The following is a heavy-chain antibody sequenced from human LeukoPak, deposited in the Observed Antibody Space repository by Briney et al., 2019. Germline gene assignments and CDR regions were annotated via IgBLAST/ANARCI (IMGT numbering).Heavy chain of an antibody. J-gene: IGHJ4*02. CDR1: GFTVSSHY. CDR3: ASQRGYSGYDVLGRYFDY. Sequence: GGSLRLSCAASGFTVSSHYMSWVRQAPGRGLEWVSVIYSGGSTYYADSVNGRFTISRHNSENTLYLQINSLRTEDTAVYCCASQRGYSGYDVLGRYFDYWGQGTLVTVSS. D-gene: IGHD5-12*01. CDR2: IYSGGST. V-gene: IGHV3-53*04.